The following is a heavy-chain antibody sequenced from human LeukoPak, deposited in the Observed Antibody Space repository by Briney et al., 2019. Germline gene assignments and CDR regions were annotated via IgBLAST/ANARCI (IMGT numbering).Heavy chain of an antibody. V-gene: IGHV1-18*01. CDR1: GYTFFNYG. D-gene: IGHD4/OR15-4a*01. J-gene: IGHJ4*02. CDR3: ARVGVQATGIDY. Sequence: ASVKVSCKASGYTFFNYGISWVRQAPGQGLEWMGWISVYNDNTNYIQKLQGRVAMTTDTSTSTAYMELKSLRSDDTAVYYCARVGVQATGIDYWGQGTLVTVSS. CDR2: ISVYNDNT.